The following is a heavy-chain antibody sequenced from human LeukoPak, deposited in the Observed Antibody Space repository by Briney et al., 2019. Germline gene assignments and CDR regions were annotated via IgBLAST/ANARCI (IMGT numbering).Heavy chain of an antibody. CDR2: ISARSNYI. CDR3: VRLRRNSDTTGFYYYYDF. D-gene: IGHD3-22*01. V-gene: IGHV3-21*01. CDR1: GFTFSSYS. Sequence: MAGGSLRLSCAASGFTFSSYSINWVRQAPGKGLEWVSSISARSNYIYYADSVRGRFRISRDDARDSLYLQMNSLRAEDTAVYYCVRLRRNSDTTGFYYYYDFWGQGTLVTVSS. J-gene: IGHJ4*02.